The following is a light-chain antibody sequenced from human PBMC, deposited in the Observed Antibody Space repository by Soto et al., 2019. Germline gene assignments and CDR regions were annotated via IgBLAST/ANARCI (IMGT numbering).Light chain of an antibody. Sequence: DIVLTQSPGTLSLSPGQRATLSCRASQTVTTFYLAWYQQKPGQAPRLLIYGASSRATGIPDRFSGSGSGTDFTLTICRLEPEDCAVYYCQQYGSSSGLTFGGGTKVEL. J-gene: IGKJ4*01. CDR1: QTVTTFY. CDR2: GAS. CDR3: QQYGSSSGLT. V-gene: IGKV3-20*01.